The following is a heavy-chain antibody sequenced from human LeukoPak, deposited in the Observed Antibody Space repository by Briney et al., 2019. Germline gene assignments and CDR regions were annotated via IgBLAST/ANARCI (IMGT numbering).Heavy chain of an antibody. CDR2: ISTYNANT. V-gene: IGHV1-18*01. CDR1: GYTFTTYG. J-gene: IGHJ4*02. CDR3: ARVISSSWYHHDH. D-gene: IGHD6-13*01. Sequence: ASVKVSCKTSGYTFTTYGISWVRQAPGQGLEWMGWISTYNANTKYAQKFQGRVAMTTDTSTSTAYMELRSPRFDDTAFYYCARVISSSWYHHDHWGQGTLVTVSS.